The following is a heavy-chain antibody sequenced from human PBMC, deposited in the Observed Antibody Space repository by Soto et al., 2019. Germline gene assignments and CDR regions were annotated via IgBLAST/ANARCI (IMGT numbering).Heavy chain of an antibody. CDR1: GFTFDDYA. CDR2: ISWNSGSI. Sequence: EVQLVESGGGLVQPGRSLRLSCAASGFTFDDYAMHWVRQAPGQGLEWVSGISWNSGSIGYADSVKGRFTISRDNAKNYLYLQMNSLRAEDTALYYCAKGDQYCSGGSCSEYFQHWGQGTLVTVSS. CDR3: AKGDQYCSGGSCSEYFQH. D-gene: IGHD2-15*01. J-gene: IGHJ1*01. V-gene: IGHV3-9*01.